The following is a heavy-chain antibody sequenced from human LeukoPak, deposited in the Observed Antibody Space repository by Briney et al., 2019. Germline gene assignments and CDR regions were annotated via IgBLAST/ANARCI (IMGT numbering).Heavy chain of an antibody. D-gene: IGHD3-22*01. CDR1: GYTFTGYY. V-gene: IGHV1-2*06. J-gene: IGHJ3*02. CDR2: INPNSGGT. CDR3: ATLAVLSYGSSGYYGDAFDI. Sequence: ASVKVSCKASGYTFTGYYMHWVRQAPGQGLEWMGRINPNSGGTNYAQKFQGRVTMTRDTSISTAYMELSRLRSDDTAVSYCATLAVLSYGSSGYYGDAFDIWGQGTMVTVSS.